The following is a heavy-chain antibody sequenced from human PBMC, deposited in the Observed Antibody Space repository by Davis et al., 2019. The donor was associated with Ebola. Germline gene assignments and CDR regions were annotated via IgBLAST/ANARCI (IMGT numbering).Heavy chain of an antibody. Sequence: SVKVSCKASGYTFTSYGITWVRQAPGQGLEWMGRIIPIFGIADYAQKFQGRVTITADKSTSTAYMELSSLRSEDTAVYYCAIGGGVDHFDYWGQGTLVTVSS. D-gene: IGHD2-15*01. CDR1: GYTFTSYG. CDR3: AIGGGVDHFDY. V-gene: IGHV1-69*04. J-gene: IGHJ4*02. CDR2: IIPIFGIA.